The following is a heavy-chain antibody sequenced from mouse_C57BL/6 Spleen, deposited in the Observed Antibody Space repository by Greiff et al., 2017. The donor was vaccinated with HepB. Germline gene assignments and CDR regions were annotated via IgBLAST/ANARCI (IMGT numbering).Heavy chain of an antibody. V-gene: IGHV1-18*01. Sequence: VQLQQSGPELVKPGASVKIPCKASGYTFTDYNMDWVKQSHGKSLEWIGDINPNNGGTIYNQKFKGKATLTVDKSSSTAYMELRSLTSEDTAVYYCARGDSDVAWFAYWGQGTLVTVSA. CDR3: ARGDSDVAWFAY. CDR1: GYTFTDYN. J-gene: IGHJ3*01. CDR2: INPNNGGT.